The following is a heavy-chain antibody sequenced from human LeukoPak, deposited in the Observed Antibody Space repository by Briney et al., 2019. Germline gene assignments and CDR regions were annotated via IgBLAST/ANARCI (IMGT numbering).Heavy chain of an antibody. CDR1: EFIFSDYY. V-gene: IGHV3-11*04. J-gene: IGHJ4*02. CDR3: VGSGWYGYFDY. D-gene: IGHD6-19*01. Sequence: GGSLRLSCAASEFIFSDYYISWIRQAPGKGLEWISHISSSGSVKYFADSVKGRFTISRDNSKNTLYLQMNSLRAEDTAVYYCVGSGWYGYFDYWGQGTLVTVSS. CDR2: ISSSGSVK.